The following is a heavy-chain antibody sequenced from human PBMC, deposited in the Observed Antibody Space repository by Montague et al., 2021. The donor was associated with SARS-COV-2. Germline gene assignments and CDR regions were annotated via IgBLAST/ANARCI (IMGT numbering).Heavy chain of an antibody. CDR1: GDSTSCPSCY. CDR2: IYNSGTT. D-gene: IGHD4-17*01. CDR3: ARHRNYGDHCLENWFHP. J-gene: IGHJ5*02. V-gene: IGHV4-39*01. Sequence: SETLSLTCTVSGDSTSCPSCYWGWIRQPPGKGLDWIGTIYNSGTTXYXXXXKXRVTISVDTSKNQFSLKLTSVTAADTAVYYCARHRNYGDHCLENWFHPWGQGTLVTVSS.